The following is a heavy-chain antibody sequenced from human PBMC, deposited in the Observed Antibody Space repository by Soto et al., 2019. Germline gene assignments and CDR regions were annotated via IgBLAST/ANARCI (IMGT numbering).Heavy chain of an antibody. CDR1: GLTFGSHW. D-gene: IGHD2-2*03. Sequence: EVQVVESGGGLVQPGGSLSLSCAASGLTFGSHWMTWVRQVPGKGLEWVANINQDGSDKYYVDSVKGRFTISRDNAKNSLYLQMNSLRVEDTAVYYCARSWRQTLDSWGQGTLVTVSS. V-gene: IGHV3-7*01. CDR3: ARSWRQTLDS. J-gene: IGHJ5*02. CDR2: INQDGSDK.